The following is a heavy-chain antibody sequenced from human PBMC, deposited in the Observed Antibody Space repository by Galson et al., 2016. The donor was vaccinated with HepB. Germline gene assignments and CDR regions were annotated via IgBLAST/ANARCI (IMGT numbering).Heavy chain of an antibody. Sequence: PALVKSTQSLTLTCTFSGFSLSTTGVGMGWIRQPPGKALEWLALIYWDDDKHYTPSLKSRLTVTKDTSQNQVVLTMTNMDPVDTATYYCAHGAGYFDFWGQGTLVTVSS. CDR3: AHGAGYFDF. J-gene: IGHJ4*02. D-gene: IGHD6-19*01. CDR2: IYWDDDK. V-gene: IGHV2-5*02. CDR1: GFSLSTTGVG.